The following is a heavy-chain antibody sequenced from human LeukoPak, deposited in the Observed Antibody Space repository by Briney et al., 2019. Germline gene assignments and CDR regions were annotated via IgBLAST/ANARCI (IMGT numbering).Heavy chain of an antibody. D-gene: IGHD6-13*01. Sequence: ASVKVSCKASGYTFTSYGISWVRQAPGQGLEWMGWISAYNGNTNYAQKLQGRVTMTTGTSTSTAYMELRSLRSDDTAVYYCASSSSWRFYYYGMDVWGQGTTVTVSS. V-gene: IGHV1-18*01. CDR3: ASSSSWRFYYYGMDV. CDR2: ISAYNGNT. J-gene: IGHJ6*02. CDR1: GYTFTSYG.